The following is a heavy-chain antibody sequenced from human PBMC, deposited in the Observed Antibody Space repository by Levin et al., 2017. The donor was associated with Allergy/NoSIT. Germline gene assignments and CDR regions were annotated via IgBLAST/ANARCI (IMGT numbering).Heavy chain of an antibody. D-gene: IGHD6-13*01. J-gene: IGHJ4*02. V-gene: IGHV3-66*01. CDR3: ASRRGAAAGTLDY. CDR1: GLTVSSNY. Sequence: GESLKISCAASGLTVSSNYMTWVRQAPGRGLELVSAIYSGGNTFNADSVKGRFTISRDNSKNTLYLQMNSLRVEDTAVYYCASRRGAAAGTLDYWGQGTLVTVSS. CDR2: IYSGGNT.